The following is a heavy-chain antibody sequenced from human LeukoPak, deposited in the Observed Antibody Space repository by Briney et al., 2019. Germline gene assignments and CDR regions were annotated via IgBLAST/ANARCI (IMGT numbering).Heavy chain of an antibody. CDR1: GYTLTELS. V-gene: IGHV1-24*01. Sequence: ASVKVSCKVSGYTLTELSMHWVRQAPGKGLEWMGGFDPEDGETIYAQKFQGRVTITRDTSASTAYMELSSLRSEDMAVYYCARENLVGATTGEFDYWGQGTLVTVSS. D-gene: IGHD1-26*01. CDR3: ARENLVGATTGEFDY. J-gene: IGHJ4*02. CDR2: FDPEDGET.